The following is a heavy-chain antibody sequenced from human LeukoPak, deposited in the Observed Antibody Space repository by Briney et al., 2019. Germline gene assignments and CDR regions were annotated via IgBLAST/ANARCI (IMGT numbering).Heavy chain of an antibody. CDR3: ARDGSHYYDTV. CDR1: GGSISSYY. Sequence: PSQTLSLTCTVSGGSISSYYWSWIRQPPGKGLEWIGYIYYSGSTNYNPSLKSRVTISVDRSKNQFSLKLSSVTAADTAVYYCARDGSHYYDTVWGQGTLVTVSS. J-gene: IGHJ4*02. V-gene: IGHV4-59*12. CDR2: IYYSGST. D-gene: IGHD3-22*01.